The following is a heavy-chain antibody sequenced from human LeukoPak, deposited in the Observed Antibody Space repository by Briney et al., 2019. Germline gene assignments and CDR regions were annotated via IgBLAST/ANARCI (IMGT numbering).Heavy chain of an antibody. CDR3: SSVPNDYDSSGYC. Sequence: GGSLSLSWLASGFPFSNYKMNWVRKAPGKGLEGFSSISSRSSYRYYADSVKGRFTISRDNAKNPLYLQMNSLRAEDTAVYYCSSVPNDYDSSGYCWGQGTLVTVSS. D-gene: IGHD3-22*01. V-gene: IGHV3-21*06. CDR1: GFPFSNYK. CDR2: ISSRSSYR. J-gene: IGHJ4*02.